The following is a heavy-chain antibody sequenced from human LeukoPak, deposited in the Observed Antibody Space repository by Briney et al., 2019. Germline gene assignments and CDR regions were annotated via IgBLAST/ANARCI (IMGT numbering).Heavy chain of an antibody. V-gene: IGHV3-7*01. J-gene: IGHJ4*02. CDR2: IRQDGSEK. Sequence: PGGSLRLSCAASGFTFSNYWMSWVRQAPGKGLEWVANIRQDGSEKYYVDSVKGRFTISRDNAKNSLYLQMNSLRAEDTAVYYCARVEWGSVWYVDDYWGQGTLVTVSS. D-gene: IGHD6-19*01. CDR1: GFTFSNYW. CDR3: ARVEWGSVWYVDDY.